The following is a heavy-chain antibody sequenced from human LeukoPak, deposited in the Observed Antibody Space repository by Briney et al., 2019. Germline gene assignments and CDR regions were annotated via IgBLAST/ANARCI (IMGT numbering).Heavy chain of an antibody. CDR3: ARRRIAARPEFDY. CDR1: GGSFSGYY. D-gene: IGHD6-6*01. V-gene: IGHV4-34*01. J-gene: IGHJ4*02. CDR2: INHSGST. Sequence: SETLSLTCAVYGGSFSGYYWSWIRQPPGKGLEWIGEINHSGSTNYNPSLKSRVTISVDTSKNQFSLKLSSVTAADTAVYYCARRRIAARPEFDYWGQGTLVTVSS.